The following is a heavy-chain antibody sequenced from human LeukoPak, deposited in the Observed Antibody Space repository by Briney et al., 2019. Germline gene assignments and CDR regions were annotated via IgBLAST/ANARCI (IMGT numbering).Heavy chain of an antibody. D-gene: IGHD2-2*02. CDR2: IYHSGST. V-gene: IGHV4-38-2*02. Sequence: SETLSPTCTVSGYSISSGYYWGWIRQPPGKGLEWIGSIYHSGSTYYNPSLKSRVTISVDTSKNQFSLKLSSVTAADTAVYYCARDAPAGLGYCSSTSCYSYFDYWGQGTLVTVSS. CDR3: ARDAPAGLGYCSSTSCYSYFDY. CDR1: GYSISSGYY. J-gene: IGHJ4*02.